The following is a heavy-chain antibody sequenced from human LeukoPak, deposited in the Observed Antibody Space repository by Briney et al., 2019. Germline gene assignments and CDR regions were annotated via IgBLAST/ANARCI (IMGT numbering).Heavy chain of an antibody. CDR1: GVTFSSYV. J-gene: IGHJ4*02. D-gene: IGHD6-25*01. CDR2: IPYDGSNK. V-gene: IGHV3-30*18. CDR3: AKDFSSAFDY. Sequence: SSRATGVTFSSYVVLGVRQTPGKGLEWVAVIPYDGSNKYYADSVKGRFTISRDNSKNTLYLQMNSLRAEDTAVYYCAKDFSSAFDYWGQGTLVTVSS.